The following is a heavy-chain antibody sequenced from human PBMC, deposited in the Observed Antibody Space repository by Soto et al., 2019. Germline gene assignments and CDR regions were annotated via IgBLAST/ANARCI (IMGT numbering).Heavy chain of an antibody. V-gene: IGHV1-18*01. CDR2: ISTYNSDT. CDR3: AREYCSGGSCYGGDY. J-gene: IGHJ4*02. D-gene: IGHD2-15*01. Sequence: ASVKVSCKASGYTLTSHGISWVRQAPGQGLEWMGWISTYNSDTKYAHKFQDRVTMTTDTSTSTAYMELRSLRSDDTAVYYCAREYCSGGSCYGGDYWGQGTLVTVAS. CDR1: GYTLTSHG.